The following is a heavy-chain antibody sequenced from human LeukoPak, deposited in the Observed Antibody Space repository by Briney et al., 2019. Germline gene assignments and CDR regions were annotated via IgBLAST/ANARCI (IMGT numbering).Heavy chain of an antibody. Sequence: SETLSLTCTVSGGSVSRGSYYWSWIRQPPGKGLEWIGYIYYSGSTNYNPSLKSRVTISLDTSKNQFSLKLSSVTAADTAVYYCARDQEDSGTDYWGQGTLVTVSS. CDR3: ARDQEDSGTDY. CDR1: GGSVSRGSYY. V-gene: IGHV4-61*01. CDR2: IYYSGST. J-gene: IGHJ4*02. D-gene: IGHD3-10*01.